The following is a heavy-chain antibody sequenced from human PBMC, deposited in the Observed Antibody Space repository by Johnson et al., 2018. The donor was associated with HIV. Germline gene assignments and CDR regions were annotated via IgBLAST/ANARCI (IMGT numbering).Heavy chain of an antibody. CDR1: GFTFSSYG. CDR2: IRYDGSNK. CDR3: AKGEQLVISRKGHDAFDI. V-gene: IGHV3-30*02. Sequence: QVQLVESGGGVVQPGGSLRLSCAASGFTFSSYGMHWVRQAPGKGLEWVAFIRYDGSNKYYADSVKGRFTRSRDNSKNKLYLQMNSLRVEDTAVYYCAKGEQLVISRKGHDAFDIWGQGTMVTVSS. J-gene: IGHJ3*02. D-gene: IGHD6-6*01.